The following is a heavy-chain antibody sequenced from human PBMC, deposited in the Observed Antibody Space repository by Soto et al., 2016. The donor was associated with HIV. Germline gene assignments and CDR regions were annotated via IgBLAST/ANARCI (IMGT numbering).Heavy chain of an antibody. D-gene: IGHD3-22*01. Sequence: QVQLQESGPGLVKPSQTLSLTCTVSGGSISSGGYYWNWIRQHPGKGLEWIGYIYYSGRTNYNPSLKSRVTTSVDTSKNQFFLKLSSVTAADTAVYYCARAARITYYYDTGSYYRPGYFDYWGQGTLVTVSS. CDR1: GGSISSGGYY. V-gene: IGHV4-31*03. CDR3: ARAARITYYYDTGSYYRPGYFDY. J-gene: IGHJ4*02. CDR2: IYYSGRT.